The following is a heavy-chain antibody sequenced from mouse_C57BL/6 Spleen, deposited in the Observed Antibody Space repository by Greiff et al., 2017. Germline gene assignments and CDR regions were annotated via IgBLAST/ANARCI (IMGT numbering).Heavy chain of an antibody. CDR2: IHPSDSDT. V-gene: IGHV1-74*01. D-gene: IGHD1-1*01. CDR1: GYTFTSYW. CDR3: AIEAYYYGSSPWFAY. Sequence: QVQLKQPGAELVKPGASVKVSCKASGYTFTSYWMHWVKQRPGQGLEWIGRIHPSDSDTNYNQKFKGKATLTVDKSSSTAYMQLSSLTSEDSAVYYCAIEAYYYGSSPWFAYWGQGTLVTVSA. J-gene: IGHJ3*01.